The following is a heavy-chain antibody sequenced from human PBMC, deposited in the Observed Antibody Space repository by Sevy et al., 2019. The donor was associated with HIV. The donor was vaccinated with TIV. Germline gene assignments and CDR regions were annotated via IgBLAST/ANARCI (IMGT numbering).Heavy chain of an antibody. CDR1: GFTFSNLE. Sequence: GGSLRLSCAASGFTFSNLEMNWVRQAPGKGLEWISYITSSGSTIYYADSVQGRFTISRDNAKNSLFLQMNSLRAEDTAVYYCARATYYYDSSGPYYFDYWGQGTLVTVSS. CDR3: ARATYYYDSSGPYYFDY. CDR2: ITSSGSTI. D-gene: IGHD3-22*01. J-gene: IGHJ4*02. V-gene: IGHV3-48*03.